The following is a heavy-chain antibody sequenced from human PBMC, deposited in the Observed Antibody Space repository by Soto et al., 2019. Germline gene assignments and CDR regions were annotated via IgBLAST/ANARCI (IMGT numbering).Heavy chain of an antibody. CDR1: GYTFSSYD. D-gene: IGHD2-2*01. V-gene: IGHV1-8*01. CDR2: MNPNSGNT. J-gene: IGHJ6*02. Sequence: SVKVSCKASGYTFSSYDINWMRQAPGQGLEWMGWMNPNSGNTGYAQKFQGRVTMTRDTSISTAYMELSSLRSEDTAVYYCAREGLVLVPTTVNSDYYYYAMDVWGQGTTVTVSS. CDR3: AREGLVLVPTTVNSDYYYYAMDV.